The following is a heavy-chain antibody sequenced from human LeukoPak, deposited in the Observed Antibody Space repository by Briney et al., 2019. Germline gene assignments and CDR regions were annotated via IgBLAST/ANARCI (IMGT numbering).Heavy chain of an antibody. D-gene: IGHD6-19*01. J-gene: IGHJ4*02. CDR1: GGSISSFY. CDR3: ASARDFGWEGIWN. Sequence: SETLYLTCSVSGGSISSFYWSWIRQPPGKGLEWIGSMYYSGSANYNPSLKSRVTISVDTSKNQFSLKLSSVTAADTAVYYCASARDFGWEGIWNWGQGTLVTVSS. V-gene: IGHV4-59*08. CDR2: MYYSGSA.